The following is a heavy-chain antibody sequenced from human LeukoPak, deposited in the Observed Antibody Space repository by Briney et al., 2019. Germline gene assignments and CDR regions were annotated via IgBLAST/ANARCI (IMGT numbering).Heavy chain of an antibody. V-gene: IGHV3-48*03. J-gene: IGHJ4*02. Sequence: TGGSLRLSCAASGLTFISYDMNWVRQAPGKGLEWVSYISGSGGTIYYADSVKGRFTISRDNAKNSLYLQMNSLRAEDTAVYYCSRGRLFGDYWGQGALVTVSS. CDR3: SRGRLFGDY. D-gene: IGHD2-21*02. CDR2: ISGSGGTI. CDR1: GLTFISYD.